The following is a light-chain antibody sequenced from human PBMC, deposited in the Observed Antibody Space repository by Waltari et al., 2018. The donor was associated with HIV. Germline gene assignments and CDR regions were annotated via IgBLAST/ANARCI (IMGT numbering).Light chain of an antibody. J-gene: IGLJ3*02. V-gene: IGLV1-40*01. CDR1: NSNIGSTYD. CDR2: ANN. CDR3: QSYDSRLSAWV. Sequence: QSVLTQPPSVSGAPGQRVTISCTGSNSNIGSTYDVHWYQLLPGKAPKLLIYANNNRPQGVPDRFSGSKSGASASLAITGLQAEDEADYSCQSYDSRLSAWVFGGGTKVTVL.